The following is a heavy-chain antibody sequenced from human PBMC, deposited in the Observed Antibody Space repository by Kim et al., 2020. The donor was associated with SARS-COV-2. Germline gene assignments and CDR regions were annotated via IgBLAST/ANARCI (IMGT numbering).Heavy chain of an antibody. CDR3: ESLISGNWVLDY. V-gene: IGHV1-2*06. CDR2: INPNSGGT. Sequence: ASVKVSCKASGYTFTGYYMHWVRQAPGQGLEWMGRINPNSGGTNYAQKFQGRVTMTRDTSISTAYMELSRLRSDDTAVYYCESLISGNWVLDYWGQGTLVTVSS. D-gene: IGHD7-27*01. CDR1: GYTFTGYY. J-gene: IGHJ4*02.